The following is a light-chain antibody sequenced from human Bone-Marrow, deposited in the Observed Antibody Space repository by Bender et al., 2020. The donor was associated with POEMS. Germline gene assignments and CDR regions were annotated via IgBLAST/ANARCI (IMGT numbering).Light chain of an antibody. V-gene: IGLV2-14*01. J-gene: IGLJ1*01. CDR2: EVS. CDR1: SSDVGAYNY. Sequence: QSALTQPASVSGSPGQSITISCTGTSSDVGAYNYVSWYQQHPGKAPKLMIYEVSKRPSGVSNRFSGSRSGNTASLTISGLLAEDEADYYCSSYTSGSTSYVFGTGTKVTVL. CDR3: SSYTSGSTSYV.